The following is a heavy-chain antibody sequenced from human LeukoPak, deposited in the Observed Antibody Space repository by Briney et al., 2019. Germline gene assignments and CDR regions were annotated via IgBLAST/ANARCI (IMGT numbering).Heavy chain of an antibody. V-gene: IGHV3-74*01. Sequence: PGGSLRLSCAASGFTFSSYAMSWVRQAPGKGLVWVSRISGDGGYTTYADSVKGRFTISRDNAKTTLYLQMNSLRAEDTAVYYCGRDLGGNFDHWGQGTLVTVSS. D-gene: IGHD2-15*01. CDR3: GRDLGGNFDH. J-gene: IGHJ4*02. CDR2: ISGDGGYT. CDR1: GFTFSSYA.